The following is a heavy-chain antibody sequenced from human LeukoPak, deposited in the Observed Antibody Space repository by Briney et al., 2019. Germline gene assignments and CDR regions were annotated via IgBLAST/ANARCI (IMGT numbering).Heavy chain of an antibody. CDR3: ARSGDDFWSGYYLHYFDY. V-gene: IGHV3-11*04. CDR1: GFTFSDYY. D-gene: IGHD3-3*01. Sequence: PGGSLRLSCAASGFTFSDYYMSWIRQAPGKGLEWVSYISSSGSTIYYADSVKGRFTISRDNAKNSLYLQMNSLRAEDTAVYYCARSGDDFWSGYYLHYFDYWGQGTLVTVSS. J-gene: IGHJ4*02. CDR2: ISSSGSTI.